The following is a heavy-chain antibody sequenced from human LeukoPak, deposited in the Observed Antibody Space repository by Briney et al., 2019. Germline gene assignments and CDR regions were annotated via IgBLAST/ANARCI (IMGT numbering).Heavy chain of an antibody. D-gene: IGHD3-16*02. J-gene: IGHJ4*02. V-gene: IGHV5-51*01. CDR2: IYPRDSDI. CDR1: GYSFTTYW. CDR3: ARMIGLGEVSPYFDY. Sequence: GESLKISCKGFGYSFTTYWIAWVRQMPGKGLEWMGIIYPRDSDIRYSPPFQGQVTISADKSISTAYLQWNSLKASDTAMYYCARMIGLGEVSPYFDYWGQGSLVTVSS.